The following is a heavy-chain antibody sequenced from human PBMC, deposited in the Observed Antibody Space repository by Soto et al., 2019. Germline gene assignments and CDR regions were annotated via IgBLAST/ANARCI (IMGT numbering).Heavy chain of an antibody. V-gene: IGHV3-74*01. Sequence: PGGSLRLSCAASGFRFGPFWMHWVRQAPGKGLVWVPHINSDGSTIVYADSVKGRFTISRDNAKNTLYLQMNSLRVEDTAVYFCARDRGLPDSFDIWGQGTMVTVSS. J-gene: IGHJ3*02. CDR2: INSDGSTI. D-gene: IGHD3-10*01. CDR1: GFRFGPFW. CDR3: ARDRGLPDSFDI.